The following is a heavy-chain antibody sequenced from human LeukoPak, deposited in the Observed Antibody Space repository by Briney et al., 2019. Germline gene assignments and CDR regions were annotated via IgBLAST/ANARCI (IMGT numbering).Heavy chain of an antibody. CDR2: IYHSGST. CDR1: GYSISSGYY. D-gene: IGHD6-19*01. V-gene: IGHV4-38-2*01. J-gene: IGHJ4*02. Sequence: SETLSLTCAVSGYSISSGYYWGWIRQPPGKGLEWIGSIYHSGSTYYNPSLKSRVTISVDTSKNQFSLKLSSVTAADTAVYYCARGVWLARDYWGQGTLVTVSS. CDR3: ARGVWLARDY.